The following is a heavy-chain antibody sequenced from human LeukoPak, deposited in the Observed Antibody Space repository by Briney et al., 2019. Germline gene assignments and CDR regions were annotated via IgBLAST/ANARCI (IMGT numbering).Heavy chain of an antibody. V-gene: IGHV4-34*01. CDR2: INHSGGT. CDR1: GGSFSGYY. Sequence: PSETLSLTCAVYGGSFSGYYWSWIRQPPGKGLEWIGEINHSGGTNYNPSLKSRVTISVDTSKNQFSLKLSSVTAADTAVYYCARLYVWGSYRYRGDYWGQGTLVTVSS. D-gene: IGHD3-16*02. J-gene: IGHJ4*02. CDR3: ARLYVWGSYRYRGDY.